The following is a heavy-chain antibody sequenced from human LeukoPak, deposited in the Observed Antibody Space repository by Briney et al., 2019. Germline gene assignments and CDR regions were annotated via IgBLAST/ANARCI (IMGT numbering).Heavy chain of an antibody. CDR3: AKDRKMLRGGIDF. D-gene: IGHD3-10*01. CDR1: GFTFSSYA. Sequence: GGSLRLSRAASGFTFSSYAMHWVRQAPGKGLEWVAVISYDGSNKYYADSVKGRFTISRDNSKNTLYLQMNSLRTEDTAVYYCAKDRKMLRGGIDFWGQGTLVTVSS. CDR2: ISYDGSNK. J-gene: IGHJ4*02. V-gene: IGHV3-30-3*01.